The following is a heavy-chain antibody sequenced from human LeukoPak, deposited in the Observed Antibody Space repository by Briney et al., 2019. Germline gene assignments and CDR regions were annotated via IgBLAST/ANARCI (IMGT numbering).Heavy chain of an antibody. CDR3: AKDRAYYYDSSGYSDFDY. Sequence: GGSLRLSCAASGFTFSSYAMSWVRQAPGKGLEWVSAISGSGGSTYYADSVKGRFTISRDNSKNTLYLQMNGLRAEDTAVYYCAKDRAYYYDSSGYSDFDYWGQGTLVTVSS. V-gene: IGHV3-23*01. J-gene: IGHJ4*02. D-gene: IGHD3-22*01. CDR1: GFTFSSYA. CDR2: ISGSGGST.